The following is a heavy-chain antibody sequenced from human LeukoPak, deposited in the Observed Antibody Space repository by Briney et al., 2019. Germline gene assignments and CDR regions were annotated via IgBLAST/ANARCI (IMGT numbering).Heavy chain of an antibody. D-gene: IGHD6-13*01. Sequence: SETLSLTCTVSGGSISSYYWSWIRQPPGKGLEWIGYIYYSGATNYNPSLKSRVTISVDTSKNQFSLKLSSVTAADTAVYYCASSSSSYYGIAYWGQGTLVTVSS. CDR2: IYYSGAT. J-gene: IGHJ4*02. V-gene: IGHV4-59*01. CDR3: ASSSSSYYGIAY. CDR1: GGSISSYY.